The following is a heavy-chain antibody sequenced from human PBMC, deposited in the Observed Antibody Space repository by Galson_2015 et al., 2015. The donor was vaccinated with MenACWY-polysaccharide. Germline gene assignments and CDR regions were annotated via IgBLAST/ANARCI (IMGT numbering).Heavy chain of an antibody. CDR1: ISSGYY. CDR2: IYHSGST. D-gene: IGHD1-26*01. Sequence: ISSGYYWGWIRQPPGKGLEWIGSIYHSGSTYYNPSLKSRVTISVDTSKNQFSLKLSSVTAADTAVYYCARVEKYSGSYYILHWGQGTLVTVSS. CDR3: ARVEKYSGSYYILH. J-gene: IGHJ4*02. V-gene: IGHV4-38-2*02.